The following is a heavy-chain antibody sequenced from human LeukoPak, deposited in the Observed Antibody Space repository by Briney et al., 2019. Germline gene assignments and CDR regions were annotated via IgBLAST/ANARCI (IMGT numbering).Heavy chain of an antibody. J-gene: IGHJ4*02. CDR3: ARGRNYYDSSGPFDY. Sequence: ASVKVSCKASGYTFTDYYMHWVRQAPGQGLEWMGWINPNSGGTNYAQKFQGRVTMTRDTSISTAYMELSRLRSDDTAVYYCARGRNYYDSSGPFDYWGQGTLVTVSS. V-gene: IGHV1-2*02. CDR2: INPNSGGT. CDR1: GYTFTDYY. D-gene: IGHD3-22*01.